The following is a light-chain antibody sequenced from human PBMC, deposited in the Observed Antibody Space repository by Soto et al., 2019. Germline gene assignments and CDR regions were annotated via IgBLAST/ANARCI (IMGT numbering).Light chain of an antibody. J-gene: IGKJ4*01. CDR3: LQHNSYPLT. CDR2: AAS. Sequence: DIQMTQSPSAMSASVGARVTITCRASQSISSYLNWYQQKPGKAPNLLIYAASSLQSGVPSRFSGSGSGTEFTLTISSLQPEDFATYYCLQHNSYPLTFGGGTKVDIK. CDR1: QSISSY. V-gene: IGKV1-17*03.